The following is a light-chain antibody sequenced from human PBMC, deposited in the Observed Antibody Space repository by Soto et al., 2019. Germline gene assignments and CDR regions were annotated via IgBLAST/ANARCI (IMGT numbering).Light chain of an antibody. Sequence: QSALTQPRSVSGSPGQSVTISCTGTSSDVGGYNYVSWYQQHPGKAPKLMIYDVSKRPSGVPDRFSGSKSGNTASLTISGLQAEDEADHYCCSYAGSYSDVLGTGTKVTVL. CDR3: CSYAGSYSDV. V-gene: IGLV2-11*01. J-gene: IGLJ1*01. CDR2: DVS. CDR1: SSDVGGYNY.